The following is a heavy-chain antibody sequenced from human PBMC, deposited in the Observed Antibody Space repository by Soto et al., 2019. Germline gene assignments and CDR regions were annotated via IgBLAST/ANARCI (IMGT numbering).Heavy chain of an antibody. D-gene: IGHD3-16*02. Sequence: SETLSLTCSVSGGSIDSTNYYWTWIRQLPGKGPEWIGNIYYTGTTFYNPSLKSRLTISMDTSRNQFSLQLTSVTAAYTTVYFCARDQRYRDFFTASHDYYHMDVWGQGTTVTVSS. V-gene: IGHV4-30-4*01. CDR3: ARDQRYRDFFTASHDYYHMDV. J-gene: IGHJ6*01. CDR2: IYYTGTT. CDR1: GGSIDSTNYY.